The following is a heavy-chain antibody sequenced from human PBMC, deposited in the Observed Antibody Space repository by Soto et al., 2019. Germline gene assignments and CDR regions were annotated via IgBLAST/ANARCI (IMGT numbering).Heavy chain of an antibody. CDR2: INPNNGNT. Sequence: ASVKVSCTASGYTFTSYGISWVRQAPGQGLEWMGWINPNNGNTSYAQKLQGRVTMTRNTSISTAYMELSSLRSEDTAVYYCARGPAKYYDYIWGSYRSLNDAFDIWGQGTMVTVSS. CDR1: GYTFTSYG. V-gene: IGHV1-8*02. D-gene: IGHD3-16*02. CDR3: ARGPAKYYDYIWGSYRSLNDAFDI. J-gene: IGHJ3*02.